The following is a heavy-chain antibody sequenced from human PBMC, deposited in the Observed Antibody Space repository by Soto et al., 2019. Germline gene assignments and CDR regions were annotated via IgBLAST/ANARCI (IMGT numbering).Heavy chain of an antibody. V-gene: IGHV3-74*01. CDR3: ARGARNYYYFDY. Sequence: EVQLVESGGGLVQRGGSLRLSCAASGFIFTDYWIHWVRQAPGKGLVWVSRIKSDESTTNYADSVWGRLTISRDNAKNTVYLQINSLRAEDTAVYYCARGARNYYYFDYWGQGTLVTVSS. CDR2: IKSDESTT. D-gene: IGHD3-10*01. J-gene: IGHJ4*02. CDR1: GFIFTDYW.